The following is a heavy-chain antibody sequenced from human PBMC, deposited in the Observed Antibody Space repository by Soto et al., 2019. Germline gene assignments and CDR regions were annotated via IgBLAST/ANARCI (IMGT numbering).Heavy chain of an antibody. CDR2: INPSGST. J-gene: IGHJ6*03. CDR3: ARRNYYYYYYMDV. D-gene: IGHD1-1*01. CDR1: GGSISSYY. Sequence: SETLSLSCTVSGGSISSYYWSWIRQPPGKGLEWIGEINPSGSTNYNPSLKSRVTISVDTSKNQFSLKLSSVTAADTAVYYCARRNYYYYYYMDVWGKGTTVTVSS. V-gene: IGHV4-34*01.